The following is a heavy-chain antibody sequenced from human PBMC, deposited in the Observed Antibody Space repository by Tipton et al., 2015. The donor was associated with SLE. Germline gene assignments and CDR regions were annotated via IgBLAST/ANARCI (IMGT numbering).Heavy chain of an antibody. J-gene: IGHJ4*02. Sequence: SLRLSCAASGFTYSGYAMHWVRQAPGKGLEWVAFIRADGSNKDYADSVKGRFTISGDNSKNTLYLQMKRLRVEDTAVYYCAGGTGAYFDHWGQGTLVTVSS. CDR3: AGGTGAYFDH. D-gene: IGHD3-16*01. CDR1: GFTYSGYA. CDR2: IRADGSNK. V-gene: IGHV3-30*02.